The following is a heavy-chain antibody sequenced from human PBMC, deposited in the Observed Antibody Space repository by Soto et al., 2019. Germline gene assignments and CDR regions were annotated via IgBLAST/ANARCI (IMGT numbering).Heavy chain of an antibody. CDR1: GGSISKHY. Sequence: QVQLQEAVPGLVKPSETLSLTCSVSGGSISKHYWSWIRQAPGKGLEWIGYIYYNGNTNYNPSLKSRVNKSVDTARNQISLKLTTVTAADTAVYYCTRANWYSEYWGQGTLVIVSS. D-gene: IGHD7-27*01. J-gene: IGHJ4*02. CDR2: IYYNGNT. CDR3: TRANWYSEY. V-gene: IGHV4-59*11.